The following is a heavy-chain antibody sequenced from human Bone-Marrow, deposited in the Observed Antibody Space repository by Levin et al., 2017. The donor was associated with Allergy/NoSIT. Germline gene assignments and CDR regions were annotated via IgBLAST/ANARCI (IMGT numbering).Heavy chain of an antibody. V-gene: IGHV3-30*18. CDR2: LSYDGNYK. J-gene: IGHJ3*02. CDR1: GFPFSTYA. CDR3: AKVRAAYSGYEYPDAFDT. D-gene: IGHD5-12*01. Sequence: PGGSLRLSCAASGFPFSTYAMHWVRQAPGKGLEWVAGLSYDGNYKKYADSVEGRFTISRDNSENTLDLQVDSLGSEDTAVYYCAKVRAAYSGYEYPDAFDTWGQGTMITVSS.